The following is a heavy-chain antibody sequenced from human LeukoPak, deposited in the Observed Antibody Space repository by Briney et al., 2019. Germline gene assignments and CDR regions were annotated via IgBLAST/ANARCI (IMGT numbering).Heavy chain of an antibody. CDR3: ARADIVLMVYASSYYYSGMDV. CDR2: ISSSVSTI. V-gene: IGHV3-48*03. D-gene: IGHD2-8*01. Sequence: GGCRRLSCAASGFTFSSYEMNWVRQAPGKGLEWVSYISSSVSTIYYADSVKGRFTISRDDAKNSLYLQMNSLRAEDTAAYYCARADIVLMVYASSYYYSGMDVWGQGTPVTASS. CDR1: GFTFSSYE. J-gene: IGHJ6*02.